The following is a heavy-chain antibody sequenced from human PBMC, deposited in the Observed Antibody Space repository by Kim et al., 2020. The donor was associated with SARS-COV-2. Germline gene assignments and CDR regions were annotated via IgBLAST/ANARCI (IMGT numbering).Heavy chain of an antibody. V-gene: IGHV1-8*01. CDR3: ARGGIYCSSTSCYARAYDYYYGMDV. Sequence: ASVKVSCKASGYTFTSYDINWVRQATGQGLEWMGWMNPNSGNTGYAQKFQGRVTMTRNTSISTAYMELSSLRSEDTAVYYCARGGIYCSSTSCYARAYDYYYGMDVWGQGTTVTVSS. CDR1: GYTFTSYD. CDR2: MNPNSGNT. J-gene: IGHJ6*02. D-gene: IGHD2-2*01.